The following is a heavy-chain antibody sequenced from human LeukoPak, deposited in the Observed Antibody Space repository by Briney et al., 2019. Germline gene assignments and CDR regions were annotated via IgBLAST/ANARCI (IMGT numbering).Heavy chain of an antibody. J-gene: IGHJ4*02. CDR3: ARGGASSLPFDY. CDR1: GGSISSYY. V-gene: IGHV4-4*07. D-gene: IGHD1-26*01. Sequence: KPSETLSLTCTVSGGSISSYYWSWIRQPAGKGLEWIGRIYPSGSTNYNLSLKSRVTMSVDTSKNQFSLKVNSVTAADTAVYYCARGGASSLPFDYWGQGTLVTVSS. CDR2: IYPSGST.